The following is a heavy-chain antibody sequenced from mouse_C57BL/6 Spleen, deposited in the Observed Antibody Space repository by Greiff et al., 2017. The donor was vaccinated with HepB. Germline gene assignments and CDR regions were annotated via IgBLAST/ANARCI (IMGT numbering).Heavy chain of an antibody. CDR1: GYAFSSYW. D-gene: IGHD2-1*01. CDR3: ARYPLLLWNAMDY. Sequence: QVHVKQSGAELVKPGASVKISCKASGYAFSSYWMNWVKQRPGKGLEWIGQIYPGDGDTNYNGKFKGKATLTADKSSSTAYMQLSSLTSEDSAVYFCARYPLLLWNAMDYWGQGTSVTVSS. J-gene: IGHJ4*01. CDR2: IYPGDGDT. V-gene: IGHV1-80*01.